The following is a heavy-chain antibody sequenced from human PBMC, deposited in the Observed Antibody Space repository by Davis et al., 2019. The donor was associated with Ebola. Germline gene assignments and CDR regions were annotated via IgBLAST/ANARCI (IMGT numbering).Heavy chain of an antibody. V-gene: IGHV3-23*01. CDR1: GFTFNTYA. J-gene: IGHJ6*02. D-gene: IGHD4-17*01. Sequence: GESLKISCAASGFTFNTYAMMWVRQAPGKGLEWVSSISSGVGVPYYANSVKDRFTISRDNSKNTLCLQMNRLRAEDTAVYYCVRGNYGDYIVLYYYNMDVWGQGTTVTVSS. CDR2: ISSGVGVP. CDR3: VRGNYGDYIVLYYYNMDV.